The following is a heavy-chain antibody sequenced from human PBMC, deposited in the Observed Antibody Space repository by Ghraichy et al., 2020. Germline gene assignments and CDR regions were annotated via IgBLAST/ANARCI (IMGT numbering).Heavy chain of an antibody. V-gene: IGHV3-30*02. J-gene: IGHJ6*02. CDR2: IRYDGSNK. Sequence: GESLNISCAASGFTFSSYGMHWVRQAPGKGLEWVAFIRYDGSNKYYADSVKGRFTISRDNSKNTLYLQMNSLRAEDTAVYYCSYSSSWDIAVAASPHYYYYGMDVWGQGTTVTVSS. D-gene: IGHD6-13*01. CDR3: SYSSSWDIAVAASPHYYYYGMDV. CDR1: GFTFSSYG.